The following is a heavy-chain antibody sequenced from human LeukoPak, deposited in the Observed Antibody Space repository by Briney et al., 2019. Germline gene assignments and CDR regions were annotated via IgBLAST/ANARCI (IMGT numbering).Heavy chain of an antibody. CDR1: GFTFSSYA. CDR3: ARWELLLSVDY. D-gene: IGHD1-26*01. V-gene: IGHV3-23*01. CDR2: ISGSGGST. Sequence: GGSLRLSCAASGFTFSSYAMSWVRQAAGKGLEWVSAISGSGGSTYYADSVKGRFTISRDNSKNTLYLQMNSLRAEDTAVYYCARWELLLSVDYWGQGTLLTVSS. J-gene: IGHJ4*02.